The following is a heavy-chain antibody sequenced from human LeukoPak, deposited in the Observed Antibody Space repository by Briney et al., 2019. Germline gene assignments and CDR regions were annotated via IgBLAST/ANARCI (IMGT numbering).Heavy chain of an antibody. CDR1: GGSISSYY. CDR3: ARAGLLTYYYDSSGYYNWFDP. CDR2: IYYSGST. V-gene: IGHV4-59*01. D-gene: IGHD3-22*01. J-gene: IGHJ5*02. Sequence: PSETLSLTCTVSGGSISSYYWSWIRQPPGKGLEWIGYIYYSGSTNYNPSLKSRVTISVDTSKNQFSLKLSSVTAADTAVYYCARAGLLTYYYDSSGYYNWFDPWGQGTLVTVSS.